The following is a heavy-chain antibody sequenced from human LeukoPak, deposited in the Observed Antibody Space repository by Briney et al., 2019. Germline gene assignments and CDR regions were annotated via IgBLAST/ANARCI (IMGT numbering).Heavy chain of an antibody. CDR1: GFTFSSYA. Sequence: GGSLRLSCEASGFTFSSYAMHWVRQAPGKGLEYVSAISSNGGSTYYANSVKGRFTISRDNSKNTLYLQMGSLRAEDMAVYYCARAVHYDSSGYGYWGQGTLVTVSS. CDR2: ISSNGGST. CDR3: ARAVHYDSSGYGY. V-gene: IGHV3-64*01. D-gene: IGHD3-22*01. J-gene: IGHJ4*02.